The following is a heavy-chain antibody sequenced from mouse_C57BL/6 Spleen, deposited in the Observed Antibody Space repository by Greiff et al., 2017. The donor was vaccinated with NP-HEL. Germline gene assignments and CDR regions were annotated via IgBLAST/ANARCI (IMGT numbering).Heavy chain of an antibody. D-gene: IGHD2-3*01. J-gene: IGHJ3*01. Sequence: VQLQQSGPVLVKPGASVKMSCKASGYTFTDYYMNWVKQSHGKSLEWIGVINPYNGCTSYNQKFKGKATLSVDKSSSTAYMELNSLTSEDSAVYYCARGKAIYDGYPFAYWGQGTRVTVSA. V-gene: IGHV1-19*01. CDR3: ARGKAIYDGYPFAY. CDR1: GYTFTDYY. CDR2: INPYNGCT.